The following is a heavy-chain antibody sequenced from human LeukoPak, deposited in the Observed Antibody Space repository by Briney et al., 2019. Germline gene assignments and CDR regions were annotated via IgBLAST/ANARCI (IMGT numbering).Heavy chain of an antibody. V-gene: IGHV1-2*06. CDR3: ARDLGSSWDPYYGMDV. CDR1: GYTFTGYY. CDR2: INPNSGGT. D-gene: IGHD1-26*01. J-gene: IGHJ6*02. Sequence: ASVKVSCKASGYTFTGYYMHWVRQAPGQGLEWMGRINPNSGGTNYAQKFQGRVTMTRDTSISTAYMELSRLRSDDTAVYYCARDLGSSWDPYYGMDVWGQGTTVTVSS.